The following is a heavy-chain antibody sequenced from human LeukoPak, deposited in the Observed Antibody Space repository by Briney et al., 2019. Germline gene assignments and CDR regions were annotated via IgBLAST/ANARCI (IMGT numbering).Heavy chain of an antibody. CDR2: IYYSGST. CDR1: GGSISSSSYY. V-gene: IGHV4-39*07. D-gene: IGHD6-19*01. Sequence: SETLSLTCTVSGGSISSSSYYWGWIRQPPGKGLEWIGSIYYSGSTNYNPSLKSRVTISVDTSKNQFSLKLSSVTAADTAVYYCARGPGYSSGWPQGFDPWGQGTLVTVSS. J-gene: IGHJ5*02. CDR3: ARGPGYSSGWPQGFDP.